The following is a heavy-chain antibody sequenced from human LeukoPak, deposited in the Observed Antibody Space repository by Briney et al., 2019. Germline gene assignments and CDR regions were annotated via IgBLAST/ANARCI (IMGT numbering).Heavy chain of an antibody. D-gene: IGHD5-24*01. CDR3: ARQKRRDGYNYGFDY. CDR1: GGFISSYY. CDR2: IYTSGST. Sequence: SETLSLTCTVSGGFISSYYWSWIRQPPGKGLEWIGYIYTSGSTNYNPSLKSRVTISVDTSKNQFSLKLSSVTAADTAVYYCARQKRRDGYNYGFDYWGQGTLVTVSS. V-gene: IGHV4-4*09. J-gene: IGHJ4*02.